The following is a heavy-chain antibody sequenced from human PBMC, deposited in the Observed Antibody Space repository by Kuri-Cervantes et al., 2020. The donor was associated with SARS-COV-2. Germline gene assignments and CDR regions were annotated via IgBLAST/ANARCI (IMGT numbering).Heavy chain of an antibody. CDR2: IYYSGST. J-gene: IGHJ6*01. CDR3: ARDTMSSSSWSRYYYYGMDV. CDR1: GGSISSYY. V-gene: IGHV4-59*01. D-gene: IGHD6-13*01. Sequence: SETLSLTCTVSGGSISSYYWSWIRQPPGKGLEWIGYIYYSGSTNYNPSLKSRVTISVDTSKNQFSLKLSSVTAADTAVYYCARDTMSSSSWSRYYYYGMDVWGQGTTVT.